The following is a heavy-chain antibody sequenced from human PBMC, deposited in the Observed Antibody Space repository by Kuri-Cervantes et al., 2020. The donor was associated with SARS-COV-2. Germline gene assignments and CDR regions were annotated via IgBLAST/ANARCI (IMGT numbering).Heavy chain of an antibody. D-gene: IGHD4-17*01. CDR2: IYITGSP. CDR1: GASISSYY. CDR3: AREPLYGDYFDY. V-gene: IGHV4-4*07. J-gene: IGHJ4*02. Sequence: SETLSLTCAVSGASISSYYWTWIRQPVGKGLEWIGRIYITGSPSYNPSLKSRVIMSVDTSKNQFSLNLTSVTAADTAVYYCAREPLYGDYFDYWGQGTLVTVSS.